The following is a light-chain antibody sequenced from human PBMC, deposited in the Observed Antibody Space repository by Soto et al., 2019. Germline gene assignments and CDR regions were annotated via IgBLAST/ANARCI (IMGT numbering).Light chain of an antibody. CDR1: QSVTNY. CDR3: QQRSNWPSGT. V-gene: IGKV3-11*01. CDR2: DAS. J-gene: IGKJ1*01. Sequence: EIVLTQSPATLSSSPGERATLSCRASQSVTNYLAWYQQNPGQAPRLLIYDASNRATGIPARFSGSGSGTDFTLTISSLEPEDFAVYYCQQRSNWPSGTFGQGTKVEIK.